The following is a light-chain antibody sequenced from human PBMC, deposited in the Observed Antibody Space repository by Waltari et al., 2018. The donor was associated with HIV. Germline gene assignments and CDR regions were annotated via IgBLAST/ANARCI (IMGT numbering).Light chain of an antibody. CDR1: QNIKTY. V-gene: IGKV1-39*01. CDR2: AAS. Sequence: DIQMTQSPSSLSASVGDRVTITRRASQNIKTYLNWYQQKPGKAPNLLIYAASTLHSGVPSRFRGSGSGTDFTLTISSLQPEDFATYYCQQSYNPLRITFGPGTKVDIK. J-gene: IGKJ3*01. CDR3: QQSYNPLRIT.